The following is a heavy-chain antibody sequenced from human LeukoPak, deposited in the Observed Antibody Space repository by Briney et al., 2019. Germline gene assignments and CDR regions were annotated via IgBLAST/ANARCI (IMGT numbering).Heavy chain of an antibody. D-gene: IGHD3-22*01. CDR2: IRSNSDGGTI. V-gene: IGHV3-15*07. CDR1: GFTFSNAW. CDR3: ATDFYDST. Sequence: GGSLRLSCAMSGFTFSNAWMNWVRQAPGKGLEWVGRIRSNSDGGTIDYAAPVKGRFTLSRDDSKTTLYLQMNSLQTEDTAVYYCATDFYDSTWGQGTLVTVSS. J-gene: IGHJ5*02.